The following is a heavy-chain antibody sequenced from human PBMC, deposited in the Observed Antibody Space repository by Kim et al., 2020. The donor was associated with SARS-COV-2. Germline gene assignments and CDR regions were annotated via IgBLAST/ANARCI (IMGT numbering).Heavy chain of an antibody. D-gene: IGHD3-16*01. J-gene: IGHJ4*02. CDR3: AGDIMSLYGGPAY. V-gene: IGHV3-21*01. Sequence: YYAESVKGRFTVYRDNAKNLLYLQMNSLRVEDTAVYYWAGDIMSLYGGPAYWGQGTLVTVSS.